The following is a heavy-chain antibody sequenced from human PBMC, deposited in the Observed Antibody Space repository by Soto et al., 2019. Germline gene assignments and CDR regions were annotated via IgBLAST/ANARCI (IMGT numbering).Heavy chain of an antibody. CDR2: IYSAGPT. V-gene: IGHV3-66*01. CDR3: APPPADGGGFSYFDH. D-gene: IGHD3-16*01. CDR1: EFTVNSKY. J-gene: IGHJ4*02. Sequence: EVQLVESGGGLVQPGGSLRLSCAASEFTVNSKYMSWVRLAPGKGLEWVSVIYSAGPTYYANSVKGRFIISSDNSKNTLYLKLNSLGVEATVIYYGAPPPADGGGFSYFDHWGGGPWVPVSS.